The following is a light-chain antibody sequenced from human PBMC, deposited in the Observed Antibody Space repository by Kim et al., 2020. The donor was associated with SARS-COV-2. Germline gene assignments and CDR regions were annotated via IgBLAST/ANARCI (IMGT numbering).Light chain of an antibody. CDR1: KLGDKY. CDR3: QAWGSRTVV. J-gene: IGLJ2*01. Sequence: SYELTQPPSVSVSPGQTASITCSGDKLGDKYAYWYQQKPGQSPVLVIYEDTKRPSGIPERFSASNSENTATLTISATQAIDEADYYCQAWGSRTVVFGRGTKLTVL. CDR2: EDT. V-gene: IGLV3-1*01.